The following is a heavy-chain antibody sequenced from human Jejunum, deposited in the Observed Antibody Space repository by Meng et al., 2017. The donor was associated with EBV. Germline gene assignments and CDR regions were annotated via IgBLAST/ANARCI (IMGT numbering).Heavy chain of an antibody. Sequence: QGPRQESGPGLGKPLGTLSLTCAVSGGSISSSNWWSWVRQPPGKGPEWIGEIFHIGTTNYNPTLKSRVTMSVDKSKNHFSLKLTSVTAADTAVYYCARDGGPSGSYAYWFDPWGQGTLVTVSS. J-gene: IGHJ5*02. CDR3: ARDGGPSGSYAYWFDP. CDR1: GGSISSSNW. CDR2: IFHIGTT. V-gene: IGHV4-4*02. D-gene: IGHD1-26*01.